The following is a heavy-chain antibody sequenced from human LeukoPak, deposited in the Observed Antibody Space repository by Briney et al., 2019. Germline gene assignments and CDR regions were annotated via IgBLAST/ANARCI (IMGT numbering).Heavy chain of an antibody. CDR3: AKSRDGYRVFEY. J-gene: IGHJ4*02. Sequence: GGSLRLSCAASGFTFSIYAMSWVRQAPGKGLDWVSVISGSGDSTYYADAVKGRFTISRDNSKNTLYLQMNSLRAEDTAVYYCAKSRDGYRVFEYWGQGTLVTVSS. V-gene: IGHV3-23*01. D-gene: IGHD5-24*01. CDR2: ISGSGDST. CDR1: GFTFSIYA.